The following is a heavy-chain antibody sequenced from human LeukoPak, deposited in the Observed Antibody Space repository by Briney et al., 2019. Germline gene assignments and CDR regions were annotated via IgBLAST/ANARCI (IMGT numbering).Heavy chain of an antibody. CDR1: GFTFRDYA. CDR3: ARDGGGPDAYDI. CDR2: ISGSGSST. J-gene: IGHJ3*02. V-gene: IGHV3-23*01. Sequence: GGSLRLSCAASGFTFRDYAMTWVRQAPGKGLEWVSSISGSGSSTDSADSVKGRFTISRDNSKNTLYLQMNSLRAEDTAVYYCARDGGGPDAYDIWGQGTMVTVSS.